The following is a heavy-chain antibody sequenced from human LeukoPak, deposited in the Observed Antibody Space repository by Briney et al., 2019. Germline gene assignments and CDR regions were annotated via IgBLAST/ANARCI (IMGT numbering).Heavy chain of an antibody. D-gene: IGHD6-13*01. CDR1: GFTFTSYD. CDR2: MNPNSGNT. V-gene: IGHV1-8*01. Sequence: ASEKVSCKASGFTFTSYDINWVRQATGQGPEWMGWMNPNSGNTGYAQKLQGRVTMTRNTSISTAYMELSSLRSEDTAVYYCARAPMYSSSWYFRGGNWFDPWGQGTLVTVSS. CDR3: ARAPMYSSSWYFRGGNWFDP. J-gene: IGHJ5*02.